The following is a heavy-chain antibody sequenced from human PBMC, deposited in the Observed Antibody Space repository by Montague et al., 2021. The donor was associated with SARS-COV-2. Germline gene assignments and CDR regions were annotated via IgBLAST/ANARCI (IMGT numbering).Heavy chain of an antibody. J-gene: IGHJ4*02. CDR2: IYYSGIT. D-gene: IGHD2-2*01. Sequence: IYYSGITYYHPPLKSRFTVSVDTSKKQFSLTISSVSAADTAVYFCAGQSASRPFDHWGQGTLVTVSS. CDR3: AGQSASRPFDH. V-gene: IGHV4-39*01.